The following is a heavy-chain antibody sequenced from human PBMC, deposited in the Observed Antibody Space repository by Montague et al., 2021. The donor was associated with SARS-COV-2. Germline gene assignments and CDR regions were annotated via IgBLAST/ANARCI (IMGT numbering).Heavy chain of an antibody. D-gene: IGHD1-14*01. CDR2: IHGRGDGT. J-gene: IGHJ6*02. V-gene: IGHV3-23*01. CDR3: ARDQNHGMDV. Sequence: SLRLSCAASGFTFSSHGMYWVRQPPGKGLEWVPEIHGRGDGTYYADSVKGRFTISRDNSKNTLYLQMNSLRVEDTAVYYCARDQNHGMDVWGQGTTVIVSS. CDR1: GFTFSSHG.